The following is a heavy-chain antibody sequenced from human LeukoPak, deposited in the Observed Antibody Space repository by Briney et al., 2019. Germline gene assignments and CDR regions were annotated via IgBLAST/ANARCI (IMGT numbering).Heavy chain of an antibody. J-gene: IGHJ4*01. D-gene: IGHD3-16*01. Sequence: GGSLRLSCAASGFNVGSNYMSWVRQTPGKGLEWVSVIYRGGATYYADSVKGRFTLSRDNAKNSLYLQMNTLRADDTAVYYCARDGFGTGSNWGQGTLVTVSS. CDR2: IYRGGAT. CDR3: ARDGFGTGSN. CDR1: GFNVGSNY. V-gene: IGHV3-53*01.